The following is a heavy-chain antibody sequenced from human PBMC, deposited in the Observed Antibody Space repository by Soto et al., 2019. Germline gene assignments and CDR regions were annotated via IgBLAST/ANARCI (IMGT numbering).Heavy chain of an antibody. CDR2: ISYDGSNK. CDR1: GFTFSSYG. CDR3: AKVEIGVVTIAAAGTCFDY. J-gene: IGHJ4*02. V-gene: IGHV3-30*18. D-gene: IGHD6-13*01. Sequence: GGSLRLSCAASGFTFSSYGMHWVRQAPGKGLEWVAVISYDGSNKYYADSVKGRFTISRDNSKNTLYLQMNSLRAEDTAVYYCAKVEIGVVTIAAAGTCFDYWGQGTLVTV.